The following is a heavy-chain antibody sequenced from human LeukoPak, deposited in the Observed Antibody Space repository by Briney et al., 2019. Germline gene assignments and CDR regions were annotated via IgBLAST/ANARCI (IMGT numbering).Heavy chain of an antibody. J-gene: IGHJ2*01. Sequence: SQTLSLTCAISGDSLSSNTAAWNWIRQSPSRGLEWLGRTYFRSKWYHDYAVSVESRITLNPDTSKNQFSLRLNSVTPEDTAVYYCARARHNIHNGWAWYFDLWGRGTLVTVSS. CDR1: GDSLSSNTAA. CDR2: TYFRSKWYH. CDR3: ARARHNIHNGWAWYFDL. V-gene: IGHV6-1*01. D-gene: IGHD6-19*01.